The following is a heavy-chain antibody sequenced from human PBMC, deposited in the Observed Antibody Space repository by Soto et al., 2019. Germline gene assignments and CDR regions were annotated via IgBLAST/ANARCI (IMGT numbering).Heavy chain of an antibody. CDR2: ISAYNGNT. D-gene: IGHD3-9*01. CDR1: DYTFTSYG. V-gene: IGHV1-18*01. CDR3: ARAWQSYDILTGYYNRPYFDY. Sequence: ASVKVSCKASDYTFTSYGISWVRQAPGQGLEWMGWISAYNGNTNYAQKLQGRVTMTTDTSTSTAYMELRSLRSDDTAVYYCARAWQSYDILTGYYNRPYFDYWGQGTLVTVS. J-gene: IGHJ4*02.